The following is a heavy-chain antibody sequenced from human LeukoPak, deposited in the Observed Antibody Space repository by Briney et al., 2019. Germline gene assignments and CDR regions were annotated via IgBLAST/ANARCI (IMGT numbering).Heavy chain of an antibody. D-gene: IGHD3/OR15-3a*01. Sequence: SQTLSLTCAISGDSVSSNSAAWNWIRQSPSRGLEWLGRTYYRSKWYNDYAVSVKSRITINPDTSKNQFSLKLSSVTAADTAVYYCASGLVPGWSFDYWGQGTLVTVSS. V-gene: IGHV6-1*01. CDR3: ASGLVPGWSFDY. CDR1: GDSVSSNSAA. J-gene: IGHJ4*02. CDR2: TYYRSKWYN.